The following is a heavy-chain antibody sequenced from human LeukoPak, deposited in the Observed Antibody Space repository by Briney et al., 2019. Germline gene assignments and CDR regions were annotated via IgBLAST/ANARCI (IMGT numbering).Heavy chain of an antibody. V-gene: IGHV3-48*04. J-gene: IGHJ4*02. Sequence: VGSLRLSCAASGFTFSSYSMNWVRQAPGKGLEWVSFISSSSSTIYYADSVKGRFTISRDNAKNSLYLQMNSLRAEDTAVYYYARDRGGSYSAIDYWGQGTLVTVSS. CDR1: GFTFSSYS. D-gene: IGHD1-26*01. CDR3: ARDRGGSYSAIDY. CDR2: ISSSSSTI.